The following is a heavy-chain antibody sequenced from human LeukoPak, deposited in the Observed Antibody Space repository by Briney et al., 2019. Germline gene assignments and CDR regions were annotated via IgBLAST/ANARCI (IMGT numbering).Heavy chain of an antibody. D-gene: IGHD3-10*01. CDR2: ISGSGGST. Sequence: GGSLRLSCAASGFTFSSYAMSWVRQAPGKGLKWVSAISGSGGSTYYADSVKGRFTISRDNSKNTLYLQMNSLRAEDTAVYYCARRGMVRGDPYYFDYWGQGTLVTVSS. CDR1: GFTFSSYA. V-gene: IGHV3-23*01. J-gene: IGHJ4*02. CDR3: ARRGMVRGDPYYFDY.